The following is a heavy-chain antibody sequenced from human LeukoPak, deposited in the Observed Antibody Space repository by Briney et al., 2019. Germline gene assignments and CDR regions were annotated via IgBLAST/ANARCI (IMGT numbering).Heavy chain of an antibody. CDR2: ISYGGGT. CDR1: GDSISSYY. V-gene: IGHV4-59*01. D-gene: IGHD1-26*01. Sequence: SETLSLTCTVSGDSISSYYWSWIRQPPGKGLEWIGYISYGGGTMYNPSLRSRVTISIDTSKNQFSLNLTSVTAADTAVYFCARVGRGTHTWATYSFDYWGQGTLVTVSS. CDR3: ARVGRGTHTWATYSFDY. J-gene: IGHJ4*02.